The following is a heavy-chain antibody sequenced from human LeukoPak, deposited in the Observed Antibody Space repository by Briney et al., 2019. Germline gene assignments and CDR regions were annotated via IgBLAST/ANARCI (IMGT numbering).Heavy chain of an antibody. CDR3: ARHVVIAAADRSNWFDP. V-gene: IGHV4-39*01. D-gene: IGHD6-13*01. Sequence: KPSETLSLTCTVSGGSISSSSYYWGWIRQPPGKGLEWIGSIYYSGSTYYNPSLKSRVTISVDTSKNQFSLKLSSVTAADTAVYYCARHVVIAAADRSNWFDPWGQGTLVTVSS. J-gene: IGHJ5*02. CDR1: GGSISSSSYY. CDR2: IYYSGST.